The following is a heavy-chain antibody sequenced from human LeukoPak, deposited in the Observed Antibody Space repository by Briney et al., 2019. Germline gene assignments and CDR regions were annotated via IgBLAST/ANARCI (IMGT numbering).Heavy chain of an antibody. V-gene: IGHV1-3*01. J-gene: IGHJ4*02. D-gene: IGHD1-7*01. Sequence: ASVKISCKAFGYSFTNYAMHWVRQAPGQRLEWMGWINAGNGNTKYSQKFQGRVTITRDTSASTAYMELRSLRSEDTAVYYCASSREGRVDSETRLVDYWGQGTLVTVSS. CDR1: GYSFTNYA. CDR3: ASSREGRVDSETRLVDY. CDR2: INAGNGNT.